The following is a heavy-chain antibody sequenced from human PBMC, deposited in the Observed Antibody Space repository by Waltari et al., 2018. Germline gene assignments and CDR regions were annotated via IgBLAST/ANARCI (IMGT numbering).Heavy chain of an antibody. CDR2: ISGSGGST. CDR1: GFTFSSYA. Sequence: EVQLVESGGGLVQPGGSLRLSCAASGFTFSSYAMSWVRQAPGKGLEWVSAISGSGGSTYYADSGKGRFTISRDNSKNTRYLQMNSLRADDTAVYYCAKGGQLVLWAPLDYWGQGTLVTVSS. D-gene: IGHD6-6*01. J-gene: IGHJ4*02. CDR3: AKGGQLVLWAPLDY. V-gene: IGHV3-23*04.